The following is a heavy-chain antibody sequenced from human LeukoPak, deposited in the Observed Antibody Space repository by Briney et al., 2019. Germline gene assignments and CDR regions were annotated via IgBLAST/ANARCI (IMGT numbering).Heavy chain of an antibody. Sequence: GGSLRLSCAASGFTFDDYGMTWARQVPGKGLEWVSGINWNGGSTGYADSVKGRITISREDAKNSLYLRMNSLRAEDTAFYYCARDEGSGYSFFDHWGQGSLVTVSS. CDR1: GFTFDDYG. CDR3: ARDEGSGYSFFDH. J-gene: IGHJ4*02. V-gene: IGHV3-20*04. D-gene: IGHD3-3*01. CDR2: INWNGGST.